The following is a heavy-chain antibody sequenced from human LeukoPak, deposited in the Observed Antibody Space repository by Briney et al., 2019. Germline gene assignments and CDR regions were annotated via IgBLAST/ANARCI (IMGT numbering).Heavy chain of an antibody. J-gene: IGHJ3*01. V-gene: IGHV3-64D*09. CDR3: VRPAPLTLSAYDF. Sequence: GGSLKLSYSASGSTFRTFGMHWVRQAPGKGLEYVSAISSNGGSTYYAESVKGRFTISRDNSKNTLFLQMSSLRPEDTAVYYCVRPAPLTLSAYDFWGQGTLVTVSS. CDR1: GSTFRTFG. CDR2: ISSNGGST. D-gene: IGHD2/OR15-2a*01.